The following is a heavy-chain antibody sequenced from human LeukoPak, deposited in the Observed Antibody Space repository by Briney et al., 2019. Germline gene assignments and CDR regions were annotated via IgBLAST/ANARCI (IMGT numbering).Heavy chain of an antibody. CDR3: AKGGDFWSGYWAGTGDAFDI. V-gene: IGHV3-30*02. CDR2: IRYDGSNK. J-gene: IGHJ3*02. D-gene: IGHD3-3*01. Sequence: PGGSLRLSCAASGFTFSSYGMHWVRQAPGKGLEWVAFIRYDGSNKYYADSVKGRFTISRDNSKNTLYLQMNSLRAEDTAVYYCAKGGDFWSGYWAGTGDAFDIWGQGTMVTVSS. CDR1: GFTFSSYG.